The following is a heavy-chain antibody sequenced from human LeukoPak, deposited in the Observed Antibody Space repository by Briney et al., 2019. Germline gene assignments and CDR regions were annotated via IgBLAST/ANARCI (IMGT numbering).Heavy chain of an antibody. J-gene: IGHJ4*02. Sequence: GSVTVSCTASGYTFTGYYMHWVRQAPGQGLEWMGRINPKSGGTNYAQKFQGRVTMTRDTSISTAYMELSRLRSDDTAIYYCARGHPFDYWGQGTLVTVSS. CDR2: INPKSGGT. CDR1: GYTFTGYY. V-gene: IGHV1-2*06. CDR3: ARGHPFDY.